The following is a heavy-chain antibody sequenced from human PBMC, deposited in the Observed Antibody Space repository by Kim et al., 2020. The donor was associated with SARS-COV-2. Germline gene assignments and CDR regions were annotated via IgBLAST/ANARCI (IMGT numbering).Heavy chain of an antibody. CDR2: T. CDR3: AKEGGRGAFDI. D-gene: IGHD1-26*01. J-gene: IGHJ3*02. Sequence: TYYADSRKDRFTVSRDNSKNTLYLQMTGLRAEDSAVYYCAKEGGRGAFDIWGQGTMVTVSS. V-gene: IGHV3-23*01.